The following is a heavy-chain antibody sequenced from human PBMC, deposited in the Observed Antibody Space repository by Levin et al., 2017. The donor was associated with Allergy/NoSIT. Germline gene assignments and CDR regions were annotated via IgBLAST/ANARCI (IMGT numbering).Heavy chain of an antibody. J-gene: IGHJ4*02. Sequence: GGSLRLSCAASGFTFSSYGMHWVRQAPGKGLEWVAVISYDGSNKYYADSVKGRFTISRDNSKNTLYLQMNSLRAEDTAVYYCAPEYYDILTGYYSGSGYWGQGTLVTVSS. V-gene: IGHV3-30*03. CDR1: GFTFSSYG. CDR3: APEYYDILTGYYSGSGY. D-gene: IGHD3-9*01. CDR2: ISYDGSNK.